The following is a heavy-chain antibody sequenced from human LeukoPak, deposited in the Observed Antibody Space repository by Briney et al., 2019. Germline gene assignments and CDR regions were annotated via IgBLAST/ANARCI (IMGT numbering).Heavy chain of an antibody. CDR2: ISAYNGNT. Sequence: ASVKVSCKASGYTFTSYGISWVRQAPGQGLEWMGWISAYNGNTNYAQKLQGRVTMTTDKSTSTAYMELSSLRSDDTPVYYCARMNVDIVATGYYYYMDVWGKGTTVTISS. CDR1: GYTFTSYG. D-gene: IGHD5-12*01. J-gene: IGHJ6*03. CDR3: ARMNVDIVATGYYYYMDV. V-gene: IGHV1-18*01.